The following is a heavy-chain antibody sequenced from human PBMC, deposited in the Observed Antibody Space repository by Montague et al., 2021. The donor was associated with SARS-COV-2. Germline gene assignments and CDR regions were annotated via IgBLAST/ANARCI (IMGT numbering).Heavy chain of an antibody. CDR2: INHSGST. CDR3: ARGRYSSSWYGLRNWFDP. D-gene: IGHD6-13*01. CDR1: GGSFSGYY. J-gene: IGHJ5*02. V-gene: IGHV4-34*01. Sequence: SETLFLTCAVYGGSFSGYYWSWIRQPPGKGLEWIGEINHSGSTNYNPSLKSRVTISVDTSKNQFSLKLSSVTAADTAVYYCARGRYSSSWYGLRNWFDPWGQGTLVTVSS.